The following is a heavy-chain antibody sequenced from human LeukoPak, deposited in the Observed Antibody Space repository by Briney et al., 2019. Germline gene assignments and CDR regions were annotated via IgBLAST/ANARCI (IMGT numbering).Heavy chain of an antibody. J-gene: IGHJ5*02. CDR2: ISAYNANT. V-gene: IGHV1-18*01. CDR1: DYNFASYN. CDR3: ARARLAVPGTAWLDP. Sequence: ASVKVSCKTSDYNFASYNFAWVRQAPGQGLEWMGWISAYNANTNYAQKFQDRVTLTTDRSTSTAFMELRGLRSDDTAVYYCARARLAVPGTAWLDPWGQGTQVSVSS. D-gene: IGHD1-1*01.